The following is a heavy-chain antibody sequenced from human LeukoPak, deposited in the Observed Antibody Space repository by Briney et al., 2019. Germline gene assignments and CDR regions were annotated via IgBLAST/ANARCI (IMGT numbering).Heavy chain of an antibody. J-gene: IGHJ4*02. D-gene: IGHD3-22*01. Sequence: PGGSLRLSCEASGFTFSSYAMSWVRQAPGKGLEWVSGIRGSGGSTNYADSVKGRFTISRDNSKNTLYLQMDSLRAEDTAVYYCAKDHEDYCHSHHYFDYWGQGTLVTVSS. V-gene: IGHV3-23*01. CDR1: GFTFSSYA. CDR2: IRGSGGST. CDR3: AKDHEDYCHSHHYFDY.